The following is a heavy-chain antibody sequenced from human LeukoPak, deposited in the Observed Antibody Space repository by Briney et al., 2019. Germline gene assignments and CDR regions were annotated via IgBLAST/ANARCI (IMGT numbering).Heavy chain of an antibody. J-gene: IGHJ4*02. V-gene: IGHV4-59*08. CDR2: IYYTGST. D-gene: IGHD6-19*01. CDR1: VGPNSTYY. Sequence: SEPLSLTCTVSVGPNSTYYGIWIRQPPGKGLEWIGYIYYTGSTNYNTSLKSRVTISVDTSKNQFSLKLSSVTAADTAVYYCARRVAVAGTIDYWGQGTLVTVSS. CDR3: ARRVAVAGTIDY.